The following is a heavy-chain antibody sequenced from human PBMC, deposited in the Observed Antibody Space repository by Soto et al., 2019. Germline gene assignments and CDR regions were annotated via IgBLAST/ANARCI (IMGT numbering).Heavy chain of an antibody. CDR1: GYTFTSYS. CDR2: INPSGGGA. Sequence: ASVKVSCKALGYTFTSYSMHWVRQAPGQGLEWMGIINPSGGGASYTQKFQGRLTMTRDTSTSTVYMELSSLTSEDTAVYYCARESLRFVESVDYWGQGTLVTVSS. D-gene: IGHD3-10*01. V-gene: IGHV1-46*01. J-gene: IGHJ4*02. CDR3: ARESLRFVESVDY.